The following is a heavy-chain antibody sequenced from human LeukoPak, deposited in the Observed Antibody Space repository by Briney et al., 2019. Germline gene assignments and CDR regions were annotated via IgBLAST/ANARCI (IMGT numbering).Heavy chain of an antibody. CDR1: GGTFSSYA. Sequence: ASVKVSCKASGGTFSSYAISWARQAPGQGLEWMGWISAYNGYTNYAQKLQGRVTMTTDTSTSTAYMELRSLRSDDTAVYYCARGGTGYYYYMDVWGKGTTVTISS. CDR2: ISAYNGYT. J-gene: IGHJ6*03. V-gene: IGHV1-18*01. D-gene: IGHD2-15*01. CDR3: ARGGTGYYYYMDV.